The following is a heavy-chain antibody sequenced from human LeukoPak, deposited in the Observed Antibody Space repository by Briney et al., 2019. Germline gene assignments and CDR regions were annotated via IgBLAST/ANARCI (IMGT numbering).Heavy chain of an antibody. J-gene: IGHJ5*02. Sequence: PSETLSLTCAVYGGSFSGYYWSWIRQPPGKGLEWIGEINHSGSTNYNPSLKSRVTISVDTSKNQFSLKLSSVTAADTAVYYCARGRLWIQLRLDGYWFDPWRQGTLVTVSP. CDR1: GGSFSGYY. CDR3: ARGRLWIQLRLDGYWFDP. V-gene: IGHV4-34*01. D-gene: IGHD5-18*01. CDR2: INHSGST.